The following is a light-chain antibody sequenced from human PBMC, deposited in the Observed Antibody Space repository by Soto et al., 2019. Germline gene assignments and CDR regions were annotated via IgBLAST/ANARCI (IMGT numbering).Light chain of an antibody. Sequence: DIQMTQSPSSLSASIGDRFTITCQASQDIDKFLNWYQQKPGKAPKXXIDEVSNLETGVPSRFSGSGSGTHFTFTIGSLQPEDIAIYYCQQYYDLPITFGQGTRLEIK. J-gene: IGKJ5*01. CDR1: QDIDKF. V-gene: IGKV1-33*01. CDR3: QQYYDLPIT. CDR2: EVS.